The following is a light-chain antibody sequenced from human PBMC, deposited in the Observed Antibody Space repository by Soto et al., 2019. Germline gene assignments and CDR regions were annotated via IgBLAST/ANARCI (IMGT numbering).Light chain of an antibody. J-gene: IGLJ3*02. Sequence: QSVLTQPASVSGSPGQSITISCTGTSSDVGVYDHVSWYQQHPGKAPKLIISDVTVRPSGISRRFSGSKSDNTASLAVSGLQPEDEADYYCSSYTNKDTLLFGGGTKVTVL. CDR1: SSDVGVYDH. CDR3: SSYTNKDTLL. V-gene: IGLV2-14*03. CDR2: DVT.